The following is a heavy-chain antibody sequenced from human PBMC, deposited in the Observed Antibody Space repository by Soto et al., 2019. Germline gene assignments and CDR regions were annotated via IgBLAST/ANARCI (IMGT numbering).Heavy chain of an antibody. D-gene: IGHD6-13*01. J-gene: IGHJ4*02. Sequence: GGSLRLSGAASGFTLSSSDMHWVRQATGKGLEWVSGIGSAGDPYYAGSVKGRFTISRENAKNSLYLQMNSLRAGDTAVYYCARWNWQQLAFDYWGQGTLVTVSS. CDR1: GFTLSSSD. CDR3: ARWNWQQLAFDY. V-gene: IGHV3-13*05. CDR2: IGSAGDP.